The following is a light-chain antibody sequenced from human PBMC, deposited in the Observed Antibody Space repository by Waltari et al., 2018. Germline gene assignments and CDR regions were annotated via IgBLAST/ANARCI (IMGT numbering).Light chain of an antibody. CDR1: QTISDY. Sequence: DIQMTQSPSSLPASVGDRVTITCRASQTISDYLHWYQQKAGKDPKLLIYAASSLQSGVPSRFSGSGSVTDFTLTISSLQPEDFATYYCQQSYSIPYTFGQGTKLEIK. J-gene: IGKJ2*01. CDR2: AAS. CDR3: QQSYSIPYT. V-gene: IGKV1-39*01.